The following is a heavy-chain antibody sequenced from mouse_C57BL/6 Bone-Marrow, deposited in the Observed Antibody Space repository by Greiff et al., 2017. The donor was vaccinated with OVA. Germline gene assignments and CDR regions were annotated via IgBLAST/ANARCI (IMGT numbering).Heavy chain of an antibody. J-gene: IGHJ3*01. V-gene: IGHV1-69*01. CDR1: GYTFTSYW. D-gene: IGHD4-1*01. Sequence: VQLQQPGAELVMPGASVKLSCKASGYTFTSYWMHWVKQRPGQGLEWIGEIDPSDSYTNYNQKFKGKSTLTVEKSSSTAYMQLSSLTSEDSAVYYCAREANWDIAYWGQGTLVTVSA. CDR3: AREANWDIAY. CDR2: IDPSDSYT.